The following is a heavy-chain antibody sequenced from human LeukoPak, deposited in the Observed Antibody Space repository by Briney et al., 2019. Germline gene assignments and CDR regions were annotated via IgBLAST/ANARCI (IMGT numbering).Heavy chain of an antibody. CDR1: GDSISAYY. Sequence: PSETLSLTCTVSGDSISAYYWSWIRQPAGRGLEWIGRIHASGSTRYNPSLKSRVTISVDTSKNQFSLKLTSVTAADTALYFCARGMSAAYDYNWFDSWGQGTLVTVSS. J-gene: IGHJ5*01. D-gene: IGHD5-12*01. CDR3: ARGMSAAYDYNWFDS. V-gene: IGHV4-4*07. CDR2: IHASGST.